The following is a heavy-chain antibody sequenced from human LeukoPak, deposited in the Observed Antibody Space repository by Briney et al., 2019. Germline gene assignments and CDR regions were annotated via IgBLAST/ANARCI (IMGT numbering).Heavy chain of an antibody. D-gene: IGHD1-26*01. V-gene: IGHV4-39*01. CDR1: GGSFSSSSYY. CDR3: ARRGAARAYNWFDP. CDR2: IYYSGNT. J-gene: IGHJ5*02. Sequence: SETLSLTCTVSGGSFSSSSYYWGWIRQPPGKGLEWIVSIYYSGNTYYNPSLKSRVTISVYTSKNQFSLKLSSVTAADTAVYYCARRGAARAYNWFDPWGQGTLVTVSS.